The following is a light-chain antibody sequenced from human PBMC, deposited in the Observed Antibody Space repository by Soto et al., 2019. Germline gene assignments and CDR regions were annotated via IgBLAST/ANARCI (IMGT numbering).Light chain of an antibody. Sequence: DIQMTQSPSTLSASVGGRVTITCRASQDIGTWLAWYQQKAGKAPNLLIYEASYLQGGVPSRFSGTGSGTEFTLTIRSLQPDDFATYYCQQYNGYSGTFGQGTKVDIK. CDR2: EAS. CDR3: QQYNGYSGT. J-gene: IGKJ1*01. V-gene: IGKV1-5*01. CDR1: QDIGTW.